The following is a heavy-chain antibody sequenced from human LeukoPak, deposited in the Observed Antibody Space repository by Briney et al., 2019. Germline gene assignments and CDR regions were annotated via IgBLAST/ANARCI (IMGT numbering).Heavy chain of an antibody. CDR3: AKGSRSSGSTYYFDY. D-gene: IGHD6-19*01. Sequence: GGSLRLSCAASGFTFSSYAMHWVRQAPGKGLEWVAVISYDGSNKYYADSVKGRFTISRDNPKNTLYLQMNSLRAEDTAVYYCAKGSRSSGSTYYFDYWGQGTLVTVSS. J-gene: IGHJ4*02. CDR1: GFTFSSYA. V-gene: IGHV3-30*04. CDR2: ISYDGSNK.